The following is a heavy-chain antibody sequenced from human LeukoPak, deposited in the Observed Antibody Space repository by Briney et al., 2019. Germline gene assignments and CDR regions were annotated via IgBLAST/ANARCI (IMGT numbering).Heavy chain of an antibody. D-gene: IGHD3-22*01. J-gene: IGHJ4*02. V-gene: IGHV1-18*01. CDR3: ARHGHYYDSSGYLDY. CDR2: ISGNNGNT. CDR1: GFTFSSYG. Sequence: GASLKLSCAASGFTFSSYGISWVRQAPGQGLEWVSWISGNNGNTYYAEKLQGRVTITTDTSTSTAYMELRSLRSDDTAVYYCARHGHYYDSSGYLDYWGQGALVTVCS.